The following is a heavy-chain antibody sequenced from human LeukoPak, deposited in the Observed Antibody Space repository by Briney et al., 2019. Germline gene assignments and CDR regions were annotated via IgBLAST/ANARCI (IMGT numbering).Heavy chain of an antibody. Sequence: SETLSLTCAVYGGSFSGYYWSWIRRPPGKGLEWIGEINHSGSTNYNPSLKSRVTISVDTSKNQFSLKLSSVTAADTAVYYCARGGKKYYDFWSGDYYYYMDVWGKGTTVTVSS. CDR3: ARGGKKYYDFWSGDYYYYMDV. J-gene: IGHJ6*03. CDR2: INHSGST. V-gene: IGHV4-34*01. D-gene: IGHD3-3*01. CDR1: GGSFSGYY.